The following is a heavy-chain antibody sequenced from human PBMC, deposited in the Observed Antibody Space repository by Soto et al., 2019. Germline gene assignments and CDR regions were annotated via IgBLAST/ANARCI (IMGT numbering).Heavy chain of an antibody. J-gene: IGHJ6*02. CDR2: ISTDNGNT. CDR3: AKNGQPPYYYYGMDV. CDR1: GYTFTNSG. D-gene: IGHD2-8*01. Sequence: GASVKVSCKASGYTFTNSGISWVRQAPGQGLEWMGWISTDNGNTNYAQHLQGRVTMTIDTSTYTAYMELRSLTSDDTAIYYCAKNGQPPYYYYGMDVWGQGTTVTVSS. V-gene: IGHV1-18*01.